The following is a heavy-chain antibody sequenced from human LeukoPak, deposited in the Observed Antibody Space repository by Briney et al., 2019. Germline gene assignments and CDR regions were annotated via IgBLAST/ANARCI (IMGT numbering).Heavy chain of an antibody. V-gene: IGHV3-23*01. Sequence: AGVSLRLSCAASGFTFSSYAMSWVRQAPGKGLEWVSVISSSGENSYYADSVTGRFSTSRDNSKSTLYLQMNSLRPEDTAVYYCAKHIKGGYWYFDLWGRGTLVAVSS. CDR3: AKHIKGGYWYFDL. CDR1: GFTFSSYA. J-gene: IGHJ2*01. CDR2: ISSSGENS. D-gene: IGHD2-21*01.